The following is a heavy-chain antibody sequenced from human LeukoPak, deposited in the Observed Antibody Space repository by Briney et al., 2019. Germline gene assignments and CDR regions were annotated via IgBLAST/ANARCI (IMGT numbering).Heavy chain of an antibody. CDR1: GGTFSSYA. D-gene: IGHD2-2*01. CDR2: IIPILGIA. CDR3: ASVLVPAAIWGAFDI. Sequence: SVKVSCKASGGTFSSYAISWVRQAPGQGLEWMGRIIPILGIANYAQKFQGRVTITADKSTSTAYMELSSLRSEDTAVYYCASVLVPAAIWGAFDIWGQGTMVTVSS. J-gene: IGHJ3*02. V-gene: IGHV1-69*04.